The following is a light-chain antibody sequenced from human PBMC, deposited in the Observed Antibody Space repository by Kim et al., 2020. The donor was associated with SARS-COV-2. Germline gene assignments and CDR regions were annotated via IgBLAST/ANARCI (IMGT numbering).Light chain of an antibody. J-gene: IGLJ2*01. CDR2: NNN. CDR3: GTWDTSLTAGI. Sequence: GQEVDKSSSGNSSDNGNNYVSWYQQYPGTAPKHLMYNNNDGPSGIPDRFSGSKSGTSATLGITGLQTRDEADYHCGTWDTSLTAGIFGGGTQLTVL. V-gene: IGLV1-51*01. CDR1: SSDNGNNY.